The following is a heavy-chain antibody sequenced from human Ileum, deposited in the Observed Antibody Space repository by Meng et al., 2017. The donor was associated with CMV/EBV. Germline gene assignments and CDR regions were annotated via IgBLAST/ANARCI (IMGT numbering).Heavy chain of an antibody. CDR2: ITTKTDNYAT. V-gene: IGHV3-73*01. CDR3: TRHPYYYDSSGGPYAFDI. CDR1: ASP. J-gene: IGHJ3*02. D-gene: IGHD3-22*01. Sequence: ASPMHWVSQASGKGLEWVGRITTKTDNYATVYAASVKGRFIIFRDDSKNTAYLQMNNLNTEDTAIYYCTRHPYYYDSSGGPYAFDIWGQGTMVTVSS.